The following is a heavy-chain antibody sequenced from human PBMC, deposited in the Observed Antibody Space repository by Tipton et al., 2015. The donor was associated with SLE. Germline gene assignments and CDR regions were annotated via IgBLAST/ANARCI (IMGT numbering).Heavy chain of an antibody. CDR1: GDSINNFY. Sequence: LRLSCTVSGDSINNFYWNWIRQPPGKGLEWIGEIFHSGNTNYNPSLKSRVIMSVDKSKNQFSLKLRSVTAADTAVYYCASLAVNSDAFDIWGQGTMVTVSS. J-gene: IGHJ3*02. V-gene: IGHV4-59*12. CDR3: ASLAVNSDAFDI. CDR2: IFHSGNT. D-gene: IGHD2-21*01.